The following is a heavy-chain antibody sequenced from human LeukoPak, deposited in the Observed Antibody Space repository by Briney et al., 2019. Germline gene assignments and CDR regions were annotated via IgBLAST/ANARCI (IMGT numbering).Heavy chain of an antibody. J-gene: IGHJ5*02. V-gene: IGHV4-59*01. CDR1: GGSISSNY. D-gene: IGHD3-10*02. CDR3: ARFIPSSGIDP. Sequence: SETLSLTCTVSGGSISSNYWRWIRQPPGKGLEWITYSSYTGSTNYNPSLKSRVTISVDTSKNQFSLRLRSVTAADTAVYYCARFIPSSGIDPWGQGTLVTVSS. CDR2: SSYTGST.